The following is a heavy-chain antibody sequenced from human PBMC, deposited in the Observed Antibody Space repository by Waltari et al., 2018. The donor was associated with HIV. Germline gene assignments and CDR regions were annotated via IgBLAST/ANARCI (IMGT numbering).Heavy chain of an antibody. CDR3: ARGRGTATMPGY. J-gene: IGHJ4*02. D-gene: IGHD6-25*01. Sequence: QVQLQQWGAGLLKPSETLSLTCAVYGGSFSGYYWSWIRQPPGKGLEWIGEINHSGSTNYNPSLKSRVTISVDTSKNQFSLKLSSVTAADTAVYYCARGRGTATMPGYWGQGTLVTVSS. CDR1: GGSFSGYY. V-gene: IGHV4-34*01. CDR2: INHSGST.